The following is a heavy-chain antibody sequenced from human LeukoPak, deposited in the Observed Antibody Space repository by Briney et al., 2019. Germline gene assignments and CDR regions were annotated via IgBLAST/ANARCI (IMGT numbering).Heavy chain of an antibody. CDR2: IKQDGSEK. CDR1: GFTFSSYW. Sequence: GGSLRLSCAASGFTFSSYWMSWVRQAPGKGLEWVANIKQDGSEKYYVDSVKGRFTISRDNAKNSLYLQMNSLRAEDTAVYYCARDSTPGSLCYYDSSGYSLDAFDIWGQGTMVTVSS. D-gene: IGHD3-22*01. CDR3: ARDSTPGSLCYYDSSGYSLDAFDI. V-gene: IGHV3-7*01. J-gene: IGHJ3*02.